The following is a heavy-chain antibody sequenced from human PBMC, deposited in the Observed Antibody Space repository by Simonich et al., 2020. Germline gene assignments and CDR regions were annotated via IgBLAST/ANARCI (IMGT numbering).Heavy chain of an antibody. CDR3: AKDSSLVGATDWFDP. CDR1: GFTFSSYA. J-gene: IGHJ5*02. V-gene: IGHV3-23*01. CDR2: ISGSGGST. Sequence: EVQLLESGGGLVQPGGSLRLSCAASGFTFSSYAMSWVRQAPVKGLEGVSAISGSGGSTYYPDSVKGRFTISRDNSKNTLYLQMNSLRAEDTAVYYCAKDSSLVGATDWFDPWGQGTLVTVSS. D-gene: IGHD1-26*01.